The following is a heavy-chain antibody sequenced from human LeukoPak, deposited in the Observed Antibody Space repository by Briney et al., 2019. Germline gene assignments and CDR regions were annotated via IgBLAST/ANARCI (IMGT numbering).Heavy chain of an antibody. J-gene: IGHJ4*02. Sequence: GESPKISCQGSGYSFSSYWIGWVRQLPGKGLEWMGIIYPVVSDTTYSPSFQGQVTFSADKSISTAYLQWNSLKASDTAIYYCARVGVRGVNGRAYFDYWGQGTLVTVSS. CDR2: IYPVVSDT. V-gene: IGHV5-51*01. CDR1: GYSFSSYW. D-gene: IGHD3-10*01. CDR3: ARVGVRGVNGRAYFDY.